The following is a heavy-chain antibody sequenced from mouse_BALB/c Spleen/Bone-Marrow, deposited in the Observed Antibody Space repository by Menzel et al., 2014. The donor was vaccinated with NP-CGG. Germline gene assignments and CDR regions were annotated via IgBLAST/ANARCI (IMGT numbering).Heavy chain of an antibody. CDR3: AREARTTDRFAD. V-gene: IGHV3-1*02. CDR1: GYSITSGYG. D-gene: IGHD1-1*01. CDR2: IHYSGST. Sequence: EVQGVESGPDLVKPSQSLSLTCTVTGYSITSGYGWHWIRQFPGNKLEWMAYIHYSGSTNYNPSLKSRISITRDTSKNQFFLQLNSVTTEDTATYYCAREARTTDRFADWGHGTLVTVSA. J-gene: IGHJ3*01.